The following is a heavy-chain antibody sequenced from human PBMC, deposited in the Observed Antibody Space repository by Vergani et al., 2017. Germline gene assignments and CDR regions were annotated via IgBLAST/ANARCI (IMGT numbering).Heavy chain of an antibody. D-gene: IGHD6-13*01. Sequence: QVQLVQSGAEVKKPGASAKVSCKVSGYTLTELSMHWVRQAPGKGLEWMGGFDPEDGETIYAQKFQGRVTMTEDTSTDTAYMELSSLRSEDTAVYYCATTVFGSVSSSPDAFDIWGQGTMVTVSS. CDR2: FDPEDGET. CDR1: GYTLTELS. J-gene: IGHJ3*02. CDR3: ATTVFGSVSSSPDAFDI. V-gene: IGHV1-24*01.